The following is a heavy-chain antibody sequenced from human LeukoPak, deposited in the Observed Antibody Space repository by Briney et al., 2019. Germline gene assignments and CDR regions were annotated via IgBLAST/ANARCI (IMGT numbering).Heavy chain of an antibody. Sequence: ASVKVSCKASGYTFTSYGISWVRRAPGQGLEWMGWISAYNGNTNYAQKLQGRVTMTTDTSTSTAHMELWSLRSDDTAVYYCARVVGDRRQGWFDPWDQGTLVTVSS. J-gene: IGHJ5*02. CDR3: ARVVGDRRQGWFDP. V-gene: IGHV1-18*01. CDR2: ISAYNGNT. D-gene: IGHD4-17*01. CDR1: GYTFTSYG.